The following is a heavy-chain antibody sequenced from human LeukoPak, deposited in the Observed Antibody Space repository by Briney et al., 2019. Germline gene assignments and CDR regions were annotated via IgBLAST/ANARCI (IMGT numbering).Heavy chain of an antibody. V-gene: IGHV4-59*08. D-gene: IGHD5-18*01. Sequence: SETLSLTCTVPGGSIRNNYWSWIRQPPGKGLEWRVCISYGGSSNYNPSLKSRATISLDTSKSQFTLRRSSVTAADTAVYYCARHFADTGMVGDYWGQGTLVTVSS. CDR2: ISYGGSS. CDR1: GGSIRNNY. J-gene: IGHJ4*02. CDR3: ARHFADTGMVGDY.